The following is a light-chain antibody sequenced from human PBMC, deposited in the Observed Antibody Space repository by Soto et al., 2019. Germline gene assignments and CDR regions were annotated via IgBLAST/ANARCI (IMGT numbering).Light chain of an antibody. J-gene: IGLJ3*02. CDR1: SGHSSYI. CDR3: ETWDFNPRV. CDR2: LEGIGSY. Sequence: QSVLTQSSSASASLGSSVKLTCTLSSGHSSYIIAWHQQQPGKAPRYLMKLEGIGSYNKGSGIPDRFSGSSSEADRYLTISNLEYEDEADYYCETWDFNPRVFGGGTKLTVL. V-gene: IGLV4-60*02.